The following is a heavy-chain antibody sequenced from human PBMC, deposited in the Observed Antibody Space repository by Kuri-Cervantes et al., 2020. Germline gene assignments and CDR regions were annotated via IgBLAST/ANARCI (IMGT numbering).Heavy chain of an antibody. J-gene: IGHJ4*02. CDR3: ARRPDYCSGGSCYTGRGYSYGRTGRRVFDY. V-gene: IGHV3-74*01. CDR1: GFTFSDYY. D-gene: IGHD2-15*01. Sequence: ETLSLTCAASGFTFSDYYMSWIRQAPGKGLVWVSRISNDGSITNYADSVKGRFTISRDNAKKTLYLQMNSLRAEDTAVYYCARRPDYCSGGSCYTGRGYSYGRTGRRVFDYWGQGTLVTVSS. CDR2: ISNDGSIT.